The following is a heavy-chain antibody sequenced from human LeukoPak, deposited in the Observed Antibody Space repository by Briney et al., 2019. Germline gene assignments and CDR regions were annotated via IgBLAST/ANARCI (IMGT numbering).Heavy chain of an antibody. V-gene: IGHV4-4*02. D-gene: IGHD3-22*01. J-gene: IGHJ4*02. CDR3: AGLVGRYSSGLYYYYFDY. Sequence: SETLSLTCAVSGGSITSVNLWSWVRQPPGKGLEWIGEMYLSGTTHSNPSAKSRVTISIDKSKNQFFLNLSSVTAADTAVYYCAGLVGRYSSGLYYYYFDYWGQGTLVTVSS. CDR1: GGSITSVNL. CDR2: MYLSGTT.